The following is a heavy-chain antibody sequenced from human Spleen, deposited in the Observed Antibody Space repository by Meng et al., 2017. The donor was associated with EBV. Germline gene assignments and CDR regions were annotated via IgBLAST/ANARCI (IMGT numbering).Heavy chain of an antibody. J-gene: IGHJ4*02. CDR2: IYHSGSV. D-gene: IGHD6-13*01. Sequence: VDLQESGPGLVKPSGTLSLTCRVSGASISRSNWWNWVRQSPGKGLEWIGEIYHSGSVNYNPSLMSRLTLSVDKSNNQFSLRLYSVTAADTAVYYCARGASAGLIDYWGQGTLVTVSS. V-gene: IGHV4-4*02. CDR1: GASISRSNW. CDR3: ARGASAGLIDY.